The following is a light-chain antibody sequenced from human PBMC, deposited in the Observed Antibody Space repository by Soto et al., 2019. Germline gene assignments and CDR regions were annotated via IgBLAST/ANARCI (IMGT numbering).Light chain of an antibody. CDR2: DVT. CDR3: CSFAGSYSYV. V-gene: IGLV2-11*01. J-gene: IGLJ1*01. Sequence: QSALTQPRSVSGSPGQSVTISCTGTSSDVGRYDYVSWYQQYPGEAPKLIIYDVTERPSGVPDRFSGSKSGNTASLTISGLRAADEAAYSCCSFAGSYSYVFGSGTKVTVL. CDR1: SSDVGRYDY.